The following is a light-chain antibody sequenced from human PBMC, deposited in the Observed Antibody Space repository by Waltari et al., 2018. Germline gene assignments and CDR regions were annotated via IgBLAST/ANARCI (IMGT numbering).Light chain of an antibody. V-gene: IGKV3-11*01. CDR1: QSVSSY. Sequence: EILLTQSPATLSLSPGERATLSCRASQSVSSYLAWYQQKPGQAPRLLINDASNRATGIPARFSGSGSGTDFTLTISSLEPEDFAVYYCQQRSNWRHTFGQGTKLEIK. CDR2: DAS. CDR3: QQRSNWRHT. J-gene: IGKJ2*01.